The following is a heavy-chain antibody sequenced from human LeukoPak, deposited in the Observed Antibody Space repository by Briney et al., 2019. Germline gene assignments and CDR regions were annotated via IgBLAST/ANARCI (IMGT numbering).Heavy chain of an antibody. Sequence: SVKVSCKASAGTFSNYGVSWVRQAPGQGLEWVGGIIPTLDTPNFAQKFKGRVTVTTDESSTTVYMALSSLTSEDTAVYYCAREVRFRGYSYGYGPEYSYYHMDVWGKGTTVTVSS. D-gene: IGHD5-18*01. J-gene: IGHJ6*03. CDR1: AGTFSNYG. CDR3: AREVRFRGYSYGYGPEYSYYHMDV. CDR2: IIPTLDTP. V-gene: IGHV1-69*05.